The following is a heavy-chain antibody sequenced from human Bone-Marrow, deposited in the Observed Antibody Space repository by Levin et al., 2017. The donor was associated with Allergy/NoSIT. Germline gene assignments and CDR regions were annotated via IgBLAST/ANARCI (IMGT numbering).Heavy chain of an antibody. D-gene: IGHD4-17*01. CDR3: SGGKDYGDYYFDY. J-gene: IGHJ4*02. Sequence: GESLKISCTTSGFTFGDYAMSWFRQAPGKGLEWVGFIRSKAYGGTTEYAASVKGRFTISRDDSTSIAYLQMNSLKIEDTAVYYCSGGKDYGDYYFDYWGQGTLVTVSS. CDR1: GFTFGDYA. CDR2: IRSKAYGGTT. V-gene: IGHV3-49*03.